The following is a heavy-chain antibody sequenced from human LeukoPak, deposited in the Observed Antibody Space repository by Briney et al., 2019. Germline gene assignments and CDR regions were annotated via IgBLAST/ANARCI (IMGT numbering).Heavy chain of an antibody. CDR1: GYTFTSYA. D-gene: IGHD3-10*01. V-gene: IGHV1-69*06. CDR3: ARATWFGELHPLDFDY. Sequence: ASVKVSCKASGYTFTSYAISWVRQAPGQGLEWMGGIIPIFGTANYAQKFQGRVTITADKSTSTAYMELSSLRSEDTAVYYCARATWFGELHPLDFDYWGQGTLVTVSS. CDR2: IIPIFGTA. J-gene: IGHJ4*02.